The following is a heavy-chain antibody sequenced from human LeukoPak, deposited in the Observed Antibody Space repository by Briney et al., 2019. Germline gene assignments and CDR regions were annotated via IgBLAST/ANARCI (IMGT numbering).Heavy chain of an antibody. CDR1: GGSISSYY. V-gene: IGHV4-4*07. CDR2: IYTSGST. J-gene: IGHJ6*02. D-gene: IGHD3-10*01. CDR3: AREGGILWFGDYYYYSMDV. Sequence: SETLSLTCTVSGGSISSYYWSWIRQPAGKGLEWIGRIYTSGSTNYNPSLKSRVTMSVDTSKNQFSLKLSSVTAADTAVYYCAREGGILWFGDYYYYSMDVWGQGTTVTVSS.